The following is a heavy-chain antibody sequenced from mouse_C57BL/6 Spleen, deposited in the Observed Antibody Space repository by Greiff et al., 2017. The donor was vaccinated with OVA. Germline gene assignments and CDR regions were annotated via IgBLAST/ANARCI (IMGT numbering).Heavy chain of an antibody. CDR3: ARGDYDYDRTWFAY. CDR1: GYAFSSSW. J-gene: IGHJ3*01. V-gene: IGHV1-82*01. D-gene: IGHD2-4*01. CDR2: IYPGDGDT. Sequence: VKLQESGPELVKPGASVKISCKASGYAFSSSWMNWVKQRPGKGLEWIGRIYPGDGDTNYNGKFKGKATLTADKSSSTAYMQLSSLTSEDSAVYFCARGDYDYDRTWFAYWGQGTLVTVSA.